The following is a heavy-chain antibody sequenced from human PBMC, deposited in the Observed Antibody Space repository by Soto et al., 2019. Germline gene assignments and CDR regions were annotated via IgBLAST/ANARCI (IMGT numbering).Heavy chain of an antibody. Sequence: SETLSLTCAVYGGSFSGYYWSWIRQPPGKGLEWIGEINHSGSTNYNPSLKSRVTISVDTSKNQFSLKLSSLTAADTAVYYCARDQRYNWNYVRHYYGMDVWGKGTTVTVSS. CDR3: ARDQRYNWNYVRHYYGMDV. CDR1: GGSFSGYY. CDR2: INHSGST. V-gene: IGHV4-34*01. D-gene: IGHD1-7*01. J-gene: IGHJ6*04.